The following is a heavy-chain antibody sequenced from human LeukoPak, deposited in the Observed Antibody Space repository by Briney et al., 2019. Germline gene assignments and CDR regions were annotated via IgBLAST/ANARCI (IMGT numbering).Heavy chain of an antibody. V-gene: IGHV3-23*01. Sequence: GGSLRLSCAASGFTFSSYAMSWVRQAPGKGLEWVSAISGSGGSTYYADSVKGRFTISRDNSKNTLYLQMNSLRAEDTAVYYRAKSTTVTTSTSGNWFDPWGQGTLVTVSS. CDR2: ISGSGGST. D-gene: IGHD4-17*01. J-gene: IGHJ5*02. CDR3: AKSTTVTTSTSGNWFDP. CDR1: GFTFSSYA.